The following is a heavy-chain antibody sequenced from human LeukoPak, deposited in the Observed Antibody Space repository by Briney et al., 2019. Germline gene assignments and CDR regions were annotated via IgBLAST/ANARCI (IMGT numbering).Heavy chain of an antibody. V-gene: IGHV4-34*01. CDR2: INHSGST. J-gene: IGHJ4*02. Sequence: SETLSLTCAVYGGSFSGYYWSWIRQPPGKGLEWIGEINHSGSTNYNPSLKSRVTISVDTSKNQFSLKLSSVTAADTAVYYCASGLKYYYGSGSYFWGQGTLVTASS. CDR3: ASGLKYYYGSGSYF. D-gene: IGHD3-10*01. CDR1: GGSFSGYY.